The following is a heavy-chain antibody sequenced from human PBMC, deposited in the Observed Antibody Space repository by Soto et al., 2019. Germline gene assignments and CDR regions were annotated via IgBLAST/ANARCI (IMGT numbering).Heavy chain of an antibody. D-gene: IGHD6-13*01. CDR3: ARDRSIAAASPFYGMDV. Sequence: ASVKVSCKASGYTFTSYGISWVRQAPGQGLEWMGWISAYNGNTNYAQKLQGRVTMTTDTSTSTAYMELRSLRSDDTAVYYCARDRSIAAASPFYGMDVWGQGTTVTVSS. J-gene: IGHJ6*02. CDR1: GYTFTSYG. V-gene: IGHV1-18*01. CDR2: ISAYNGNT.